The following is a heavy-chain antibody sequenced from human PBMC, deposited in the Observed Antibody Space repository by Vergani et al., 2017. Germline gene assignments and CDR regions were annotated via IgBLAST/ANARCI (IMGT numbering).Heavy chain of an antibody. CDR2: IDHTGRP. D-gene: IGHD4-11*01. CDR1: GWSFTSYH. Sequence: QVQLQQWGGGLLKPSETLSLTCVVNGWSFTSYHWTGIRQSPGEGLEWVGDIDHTGRPDYNPSLKSRLTMSVDKSRNQFSLTLNSVTATDTAIYFCARVNTETNGHLYYYYYMDVWGQGTAVTVS. V-gene: IGHV4-34*01. J-gene: IGHJ6*03. CDR3: ARVNTETNGHLYYYYYMDV.